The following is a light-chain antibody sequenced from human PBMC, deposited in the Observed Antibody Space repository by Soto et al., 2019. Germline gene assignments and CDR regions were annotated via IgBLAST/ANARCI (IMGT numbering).Light chain of an antibody. CDR1: QTVYSSY. V-gene: IGKV3-20*01. CDR3: QQYGSSPGT. Sequence: EIVLTQSPGTLSLSPGERATLSCRASQTVYSSYLAWYQQKPGQAPRLLIYGASRRATGIPDRFSGSGSGTDFTLTISRLEPEDFAVYSCQQYGSSPGTFGHGTKVEIK. J-gene: IGKJ1*01. CDR2: GAS.